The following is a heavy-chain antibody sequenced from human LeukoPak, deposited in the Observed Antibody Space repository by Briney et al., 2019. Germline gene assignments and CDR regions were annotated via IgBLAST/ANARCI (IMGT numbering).Heavy chain of an antibody. CDR2: IIPIFGIA. J-gene: IGHJ4*02. CDR1: GGTFSSYA. Sequence: SVKVSCKASGGTFSSYAISWVRQAPGQGLEWVGGIIPIFGIANYAQEFQGRVTITADESTSTAYMELSGLRSEDTVVYYCARLFTMVRGVIPYYIDYWGQGTLVTVSS. CDR3: ARLFTMVRGVIPYYIDY. D-gene: IGHD3-10*01. V-gene: IGHV1-69*13.